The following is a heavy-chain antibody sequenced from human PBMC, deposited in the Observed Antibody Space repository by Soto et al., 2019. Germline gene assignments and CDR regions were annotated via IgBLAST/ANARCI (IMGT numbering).Heavy chain of an antibody. D-gene: IGHD3-16*01. J-gene: IGHJ5*01. CDR1: GASIRSGSYH. CDR2: IHETGTT. Sequence: TLSLTCTVSGASIRSGSYHWSWMRQSPGRGLEGVGYIHETGTTHYNPAVKGQVTILMYKYKSQFSLTLTTVTAAATDISFCATVLHDYGTNWVDSWGQGTQVTVSS. V-gene: IGHV4-30-4*08. CDR3: ATVLHDYGTNWVDS.